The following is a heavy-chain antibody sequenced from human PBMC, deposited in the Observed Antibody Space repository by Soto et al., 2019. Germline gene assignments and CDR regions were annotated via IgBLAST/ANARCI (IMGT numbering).Heavy chain of an antibody. J-gene: IGHJ5*02. CDR1: GGSISSGAYY. V-gene: IGHV4-31*03. CDR2: IYYSGST. D-gene: IGHD2-15*01. CDR3: ARHKQERYCSGGSCYSFINWFDP. Sequence: QVQLQESGPGLVKPSQTLSLTCTVSGGSISSGAYYWSWIRQHPGKGLEWIGYIYYSGSTYYNPSLKSRVTISVDPSKIQFSLELSSVTAADTAVYYCARHKQERYCSGGSCYSFINWFDPWGQGTLVTVSS.